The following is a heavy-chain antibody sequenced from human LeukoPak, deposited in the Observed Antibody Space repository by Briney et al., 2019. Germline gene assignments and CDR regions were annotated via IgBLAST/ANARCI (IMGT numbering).Heavy chain of an antibody. CDR2: ISSSSSYI. CDR1: GFTFSSYS. V-gene: IGHV3-21*01. J-gene: IGHJ4*02. Sequence: GGSLRLSCAASGFTFSSYSMNWVRQAPGKGLEWVSSISSSSSYIYYADSVKGRFTISRDNAKNSLYLQMNSLRAEDTAVYYCARELGYCSSTSCAFLDYWGQGTLVTVSS. CDR3: ARELGYCSSTSCAFLDY. D-gene: IGHD2-2*01.